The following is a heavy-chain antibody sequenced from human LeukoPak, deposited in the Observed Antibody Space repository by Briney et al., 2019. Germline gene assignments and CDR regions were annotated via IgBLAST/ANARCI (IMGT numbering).Heavy chain of an antibody. J-gene: IGHJ6*02. V-gene: IGHV5-51*01. CDR2: IHPGDSDS. D-gene: IGHD1/OR15-1a*01. Sequence: GESVKIFGWRPDSSSINCLIVCLRQTPGKGLEWMGSIHPGDSDSRYSPSFQGQVTISADKSISTAYLQRSNLKTSDTAMYYCARHILTLSATEHGSLDMDVWGPGTTVTVSS. CDR3: ARHILTLSATEHGSLDMDV. CDR1: DSSSINCL.